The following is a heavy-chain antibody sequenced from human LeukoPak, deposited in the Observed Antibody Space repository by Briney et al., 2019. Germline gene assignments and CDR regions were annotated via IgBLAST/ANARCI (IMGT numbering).Heavy chain of an antibody. D-gene: IGHD1-14*01. CDR3: ARDRSPGKGGKTDY. CDR1: GFTFSSYW. J-gene: IGHJ4*02. V-gene: IGHV3-7*01. Sequence: GGSLRLSCAASGFTFSSYWMSWVRQAPGKGLEWVANIKQDGSEKYYVDSVEGRFTISRDNAKNSLYLQMNSLRAEDTAVYYCARDRSPGKGGKTDYWGQGTLVTVSS. CDR2: IKQDGSEK.